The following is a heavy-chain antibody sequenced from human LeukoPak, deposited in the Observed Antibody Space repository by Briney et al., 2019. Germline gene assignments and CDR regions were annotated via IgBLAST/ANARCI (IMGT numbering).Heavy chain of an antibody. D-gene: IGHD3-10*01. J-gene: IGHJ3*01. CDR2: IYTSGST. Sequence: SETLSLTCTVSGGSISSHYWSWIRQPAGKGLEWIGRIYTSGSTNYNPSLKSRVTMSVDTSKNQFSLKLSSVTAADTAVYYCARDHEAGGYYGSGPSNLWGQRTMVTVS. CDR1: GGSISSHY. CDR3: ARDHEAGGYYGSGPSNL. V-gene: IGHV4-4*07.